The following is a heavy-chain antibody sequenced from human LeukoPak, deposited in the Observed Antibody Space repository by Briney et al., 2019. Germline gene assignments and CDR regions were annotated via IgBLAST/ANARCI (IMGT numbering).Heavy chain of an antibody. CDR1: GGTFSSYA. CDR3: ARAKDYYDSSGYYH. V-gene: IGHV1-69*13. J-gene: IGHJ4*02. CDR2: IIPIFGTA. Sequence: ASVKVSCKASGGTFSSYAISWVRQAPGQGLEWLGGIIPIFGTANYAQKFQGRVTITADESTSTAYMELSSLRSEDTAVYYCARAKDYYDSSGYYHWGRGTLVTVSS. D-gene: IGHD3-22*01.